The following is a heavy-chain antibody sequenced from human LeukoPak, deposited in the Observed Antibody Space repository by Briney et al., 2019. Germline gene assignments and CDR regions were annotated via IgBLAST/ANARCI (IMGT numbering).Heavy chain of an antibody. D-gene: IGHD2-21*02. CDR2: INPNSGGT. CDR3: ARDAVVVTDIPFDY. CDR1: GYTFTGYY. J-gene: IGHJ4*02. V-gene: IGHV1-2*02. Sequence: ASVKVSCKASGYTFTGYYMHWVRQAPGQGLEWMGWINPNSGGTNYAQKFQGRVTMTRDTSISTAYMELRSLRSDDTAVYYCARDAVVVTDIPFDYWGQGTLVTVSS.